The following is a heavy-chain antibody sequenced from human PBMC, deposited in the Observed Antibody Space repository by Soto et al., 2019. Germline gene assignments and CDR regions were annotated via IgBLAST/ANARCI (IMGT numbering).Heavy chain of an antibody. CDR1: GFTFSTYA. D-gene: IGHD3-10*01. CDR2: VSGGGSDT. CDR3: AKHFVNGEVDY. Sequence: EVQLLESGGGLVQPGGSLRLSCAASGFTFSTYAMSWVRQPPGKGLEWVSIVSGGGSDTFYADSVKGRFAISRDNSKNTLYLQMNSLTADDTAVYYCAKHFVNGEVDYWGQGTPVTVYS. J-gene: IGHJ4*02. V-gene: IGHV3-23*01.